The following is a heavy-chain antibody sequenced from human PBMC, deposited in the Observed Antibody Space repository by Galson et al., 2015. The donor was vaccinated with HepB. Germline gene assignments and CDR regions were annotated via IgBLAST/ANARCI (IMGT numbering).Heavy chain of an antibody. CDR1: GVSISTSFYY. V-gene: IGHV4-39*02. J-gene: IGHJ4*02. D-gene: IGHD3-22*01. CDR3: AKDLDSSGAIDY. CDR2: TYYSGSP. Sequence: ETLSLTCTVSGVSISTSFYYWGWIRQPPGKGLKWIGSTYYSGSPYYNPSLKSRVTISVDTSKNQFSLKLSSVTAADTAVYYCAKDLDSSGAIDYWGQGTLVTVSS.